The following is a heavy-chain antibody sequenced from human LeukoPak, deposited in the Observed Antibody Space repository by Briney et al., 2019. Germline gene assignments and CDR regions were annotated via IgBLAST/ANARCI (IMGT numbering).Heavy chain of an antibody. D-gene: IGHD4-17*01. J-gene: IGHJ4*02. CDR2: ISAYNGNT. V-gene: IGHV1-18*01. CDR1: GYTFTSYG. CDR3: AREASDYGDYYFDY. Sequence: GASVKVSCKASGYTFTSYGISWVRQAPGQGLEWMGWISAYNGNTNYAQKLQGRVTMTTDTSTSTAYMELRSLRSDDTAVYYCAREASDYGDYYFDYWGQGTLVTVSS.